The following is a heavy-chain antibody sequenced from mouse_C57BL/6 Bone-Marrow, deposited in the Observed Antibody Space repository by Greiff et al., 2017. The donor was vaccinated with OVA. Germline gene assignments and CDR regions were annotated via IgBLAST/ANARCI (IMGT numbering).Heavy chain of an antibody. V-gene: IGHV1-26*01. CDR3: ARKGYYGSSSGYSIDS. Sequence: VQLQQSGPELVKPGASVKISCKASGYTFTDYYMNWVKQSHGKSLEWLGDINPNNGGTSYNQKFKGKATLTVDKSSSTAYMVLRSLTSEVSSVYFCARKGYYGSSSGYSIDSWGPGTSVTVSS. CDR1: GYTFTDYY. J-gene: IGHJ4*01. D-gene: IGHD1-1*01. CDR2: INPNNGGT.